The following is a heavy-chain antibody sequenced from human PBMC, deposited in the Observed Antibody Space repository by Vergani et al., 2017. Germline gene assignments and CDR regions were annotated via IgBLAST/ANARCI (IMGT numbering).Heavy chain of an antibody. V-gene: IGHV3-15*01. CDR2: IKSNTDGGAT. J-gene: IGHJ4*02. CDR3: TTLDYGDYWPLDY. Sequence: VQLVQSGAEVKKPGSSVKVSCKASGGTFSSYAISWVRQAPGKGLEWVGRIKSNTDGGATEYAAPVKGRFTISRDDSKNRLYLQMNSLKTEDTAVYYCTTLDYGDYWPLDYWGQGTLVTVSS. CDR1: GGTFSSYA. D-gene: IGHD4-17*01.